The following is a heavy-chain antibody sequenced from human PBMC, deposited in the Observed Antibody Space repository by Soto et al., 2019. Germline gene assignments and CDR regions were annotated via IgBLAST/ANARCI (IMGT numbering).Heavy chain of an antibody. CDR1: GYTFTSYD. CDR3: ARGIADVYTYYYYYMDV. J-gene: IGHJ6*03. V-gene: IGHV1-8*01. CDR2: MNPNSGNT. Sequence: GASVKVSCKASGYTFTSYDINWVRQATGQGLEWMGWMNPNSGNTGYAQKFQGRVTMTRNTSISTAYMELSSLGSEDTAVYYCARGIADVYTYYYYYMDVWGKGTTVTVSS. D-gene: IGHD6-13*01.